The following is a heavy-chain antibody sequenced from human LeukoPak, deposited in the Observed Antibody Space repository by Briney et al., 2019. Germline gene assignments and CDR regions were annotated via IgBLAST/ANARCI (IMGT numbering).Heavy chain of an antibody. CDR3: AKVKWFGELFLSVTPYYFVY. J-gene: IGHJ4*02. D-gene: IGHD3-10*01. Sequence: AGGSLRLSCAASGFTFSSYAMSWVRQAPGKGLEWVSAISGSGGSAYYADSVKGRFTISRDNSKNTLYLQMNSLRAEDTAVYYCAKVKWFGELFLSVTPYYFVYWGQGTLVTVSS. CDR1: GFTFSSYA. V-gene: IGHV3-23*01. CDR2: ISGSGGSA.